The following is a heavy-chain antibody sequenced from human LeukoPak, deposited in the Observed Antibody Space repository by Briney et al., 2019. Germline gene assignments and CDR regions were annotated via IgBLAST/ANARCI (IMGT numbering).Heavy chain of an antibody. CDR1: GGSISSYY. CDR2: IYYSGST. Sequence: PSETLSLTCTVSGGSISSYYWSWIRQPPGKELEWIGYIYYSGSTNYNPSLKSRVTISVDTSKNQFSLKLSSVTAADTAVYYCAREWRTYYDSSGPQDIWGQGTMVTVSS. D-gene: IGHD3-22*01. V-gene: IGHV4-59*01. CDR3: AREWRTYYDSSGPQDI. J-gene: IGHJ3*02.